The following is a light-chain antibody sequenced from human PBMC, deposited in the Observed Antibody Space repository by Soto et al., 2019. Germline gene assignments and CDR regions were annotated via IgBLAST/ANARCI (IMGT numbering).Light chain of an antibody. CDR3: QQRSNWLLT. V-gene: IGKV3-11*01. Sequence: EIVLTQSPATLSLSPGERATLSCRASQSVSSYLAWYQQKPGQAPRLLIYDASNRATGIPARFSGSGSGTDFTHTISSLEPEDFEVYYCQQRSNWLLTFGGGTKVEIK. CDR1: QSVSSY. J-gene: IGKJ4*01. CDR2: DAS.